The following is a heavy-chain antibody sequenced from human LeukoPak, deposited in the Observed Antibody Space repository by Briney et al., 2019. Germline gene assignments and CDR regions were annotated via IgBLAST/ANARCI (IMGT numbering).Heavy chain of an antibody. CDR1: GFTFSSYA. Sequence: GGSLRLSCAASGFTFSSYAMSWVRQAPGKGLEGVSAISGSGGSTYYADSVKGRFTISRDNSKNTLYLQMNSLRAEDTAVYYCAKDYSGYDEGDAFDIWGQGTMVTVSS. J-gene: IGHJ3*02. V-gene: IGHV3-23*01. CDR3: AKDYSGYDEGDAFDI. CDR2: ISGSGGST. D-gene: IGHD5-12*01.